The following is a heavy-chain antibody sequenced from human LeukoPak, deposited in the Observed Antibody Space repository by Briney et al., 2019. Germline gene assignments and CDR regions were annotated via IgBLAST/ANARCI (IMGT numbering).Heavy chain of an antibody. CDR3: ARDRGWLHYYDNSGYHFDY. CDR1: GGSISGDYY. J-gene: IGHJ4*02. Sequence: PSQTLSLTCTVSGGSISGDYYWCWIRQPPGKGLEWIGYIYYSGSTYYHPSLKSRVTISVDTSKNQFSLKMSSVTAADTAVYYCARDRGWLHYYDNSGYHFDYWGQGTLVTVSS. CDR2: IYYSGST. V-gene: IGHV4-30-4*01. D-gene: IGHD3-22*01.